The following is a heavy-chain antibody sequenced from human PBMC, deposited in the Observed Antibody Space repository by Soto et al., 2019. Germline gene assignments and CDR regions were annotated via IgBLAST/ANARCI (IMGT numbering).Heavy chain of an antibody. J-gene: IGHJ6*02. CDR2: ISGGRSYT. V-gene: IGHV3-11*05. CDR3: ARSSYDILTGYNYYGMDV. Sequence: QVQLVESGGGLVKPGGSLRLSCAASGFTFSDYYMSWIRQTPGKGLAWVSYISGGRSYTNYADSVKGRFTISRDNAKSSLYLLMNSLRADDTAVYYCARSSYDILTGYNYYGMDVWGPGTTVTVSS. CDR1: GFTFSDYY. D-gene: IGHD3-9*01.